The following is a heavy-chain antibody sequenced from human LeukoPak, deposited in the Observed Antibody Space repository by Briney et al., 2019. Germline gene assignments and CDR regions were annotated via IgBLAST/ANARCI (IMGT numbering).Heavy chain of an antibody. D-gene: IGHD5-18*01. CDR1: GGSFSGYY. Sequence: SETLSLTCAVYGGSFSGYYWSWIRQPPGKGLEWIGEINHSGSTNYNPSLKSRVTISVDTSKNQFSLKLSSVTAADTAVYYCARVSGGYSYGPMMFDYWGQGTLVTVSS. CDR3: ARVSGGYSYGPMMFDY. CDR2: INHSGST. J-gene: IGHJ4*02. V-gene: IGHV4-34*01.